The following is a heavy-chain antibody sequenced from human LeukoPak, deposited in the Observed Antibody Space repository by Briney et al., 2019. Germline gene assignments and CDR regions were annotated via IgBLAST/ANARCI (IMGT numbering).Heavy chain of an antibody. Sequence: GGSLRLSCAASGFTFDDYGMSWVRQAPGKGLEWVSGINWNGGSTGYADSVKGRFTIPRDNAKNSLYLQMNSLRAEDTALYYCARKRTTVTPFDYWGQGTLVTVSS. CDR3: ARKRTTVTPFDY. CDR2: INWNGGST. D-gene: IGHD4-17*01. J-gene: IGHJ4*02. V-gene: IGHV3-20*04. CDR1: GFTFDDYG.